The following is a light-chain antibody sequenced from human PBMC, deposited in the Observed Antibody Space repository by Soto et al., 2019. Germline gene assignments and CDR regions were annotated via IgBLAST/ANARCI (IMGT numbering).Light chain of an antibody. Sequence: DFQMTQSPSSLSASVGDRVTITCRASQSISSYLNWYQQKPGKAPKLLIYGASSLQSGVPSRFSGSGSGTDFTLTISSLQPEDFATYYCQQSYSTPRTFGQGTKVEIK. CDR1: QSISSY. CDR2: GAS. J-gene: IGKJ1*01. V-gene: IGKV1-39*01. CDR3: QQSYSTPRT.